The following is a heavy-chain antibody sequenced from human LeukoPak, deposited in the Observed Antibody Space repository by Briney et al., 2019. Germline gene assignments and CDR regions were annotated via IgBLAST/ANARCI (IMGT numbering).Heavy chain of an antibody. Sequence: SETLSLTCIVSGGSISTYYWSWIRQPPGKGLEWIGYIYYSGGTDYNPSLKSRVSMSVDTSKNQFSLKLSSVTAADTAVYYCARGGGSYYYDSSGYCFDYWGQGTLVTVSS. J-gene: IGHJ4*02. CDR3: ARGGGSYYYDSSGYCFDY. V-gene: IGHV4-59*12. CDR2: IYYSGGT. CDR1: GGSISTYY. D-gene: IGHD3-22*01.